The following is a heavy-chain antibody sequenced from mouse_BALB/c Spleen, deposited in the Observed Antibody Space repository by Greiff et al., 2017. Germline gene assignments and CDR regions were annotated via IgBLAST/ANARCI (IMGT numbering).Heavy chain of an antibody. CDR1: GYSITSDYA. D-gene: IGHD1-1*01. J-gene: IGHJ3*01. V-gene: IGHV3-2*02. CDR2: ISYSGST. CDR3: ASHYYGTGTFAY. Sequence: EVKLLESGPGLVKPSQSLSLTCTVTGYSITSDYAWNWIRQFPGNKLEWMGYISYSGSTSYNPSLKSRISITRDTSKNQFFLQLNSVTTEDTATYYCASHYYGTGTFAYWGQGTLVTVSA.